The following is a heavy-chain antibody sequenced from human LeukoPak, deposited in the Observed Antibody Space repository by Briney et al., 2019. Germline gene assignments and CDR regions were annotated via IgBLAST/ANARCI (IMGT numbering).Heavy chain of an antibody. J-gene: IGHJ3*02. V-gene: IGHV3-13*01. Sequence: GGSLRLSCAASGFTFRDYDMHWVRQVPGRGLEWVSAIGIRDNTHYPDSVKRRFTISRENAKNSLYLQMNTLRDGDTAMYYCIRGGIRVSGIDAFDIWGQGTMVTVSS. CDR2: IGIRDNT. D-gene: IGHD5/OR15-5a*01. CDR3: IRGGIRVSGIDAFDI. CDR1: GFTFRDYD.